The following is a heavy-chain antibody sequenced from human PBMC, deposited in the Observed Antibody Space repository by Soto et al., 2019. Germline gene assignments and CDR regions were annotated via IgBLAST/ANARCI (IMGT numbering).Heavy chain of an antibody. J-gene: IGHJ3*01. V-gene: IGHV4-59*01. Sequence: QVQLQESGPGLVKPSETLSLTCTVSGGSIRNSYWSWIRQPPGKGLEWIGYVYDSGSTKYNPSLKSRVNISLDTSKNQVSLRLSSVTAADTAVYFCARHNWNGEDAFDSWGHGTMVTVSS. CDR1: GGSIRNSY. CDR3: ARHNWNGEDAFDS. CDR2: VYDSGST. D-gene: IGHD1-1*01.